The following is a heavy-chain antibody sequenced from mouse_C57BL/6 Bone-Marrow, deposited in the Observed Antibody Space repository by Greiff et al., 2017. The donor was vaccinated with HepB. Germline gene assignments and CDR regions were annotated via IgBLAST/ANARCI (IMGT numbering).Heavy chain of an antibody. Sequence: EVQRVESEGGLVQPGSSMKLSCTASGFTFSDYYMAWVRQVPEKGLEWVANINYDGSSTYYLDSLKSRFIISRDNAKNILYLQMSSLKSEDTATYYCARDHEFYDGYFYFDYWGQGTTLTVSS. D-gene: IGHD2-3*01. CDR1: GFTFSDYY. CDR2: INYDGSST. CDR3: ARDHEFYDGYFYFDY. V-gene: IGHV5-16*01. J-gene: IGHJ2*01.